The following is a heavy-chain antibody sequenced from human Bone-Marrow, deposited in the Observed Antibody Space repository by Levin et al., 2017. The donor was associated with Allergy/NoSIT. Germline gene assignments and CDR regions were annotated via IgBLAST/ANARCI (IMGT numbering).Heavy chain of an antibody. CDR3: VKDRDDFGNYYFDY. CDR1: GFTFSHYG. D-gene: IGHD4-17*01. Sequence: SCAASGFTFSHYGMHWVRQAPGKGLEWVAVISNDGSNTDYAASVKGRLTISRDNSKTTLYLQMNSLRPDDTAVYYCVKDRDDFGNYYFDYWGQGTLVAVSS. CDR2: ISNDGSNT. J-gene: IGHJ4*02. V-gene: IGHV3-30*18.